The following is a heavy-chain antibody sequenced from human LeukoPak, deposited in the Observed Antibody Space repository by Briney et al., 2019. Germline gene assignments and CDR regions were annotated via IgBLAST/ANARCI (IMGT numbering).Heavy chain of an antibody. CDR1: GGSISSYY. V-gene: IGHV4-59*01. D-gene: IGHD2-21*01. CDR2: IYYSGST. J-gene: IGHJ4*02. Sequence: PSETLSLTCTVSGGSISSYYWSWIRQPPGKGLEWIGYIYYSGSTNYNPSLKSRVTISVDTSKNQFSLKLSSVTAADTAVYYCARAIDRLWVFDYWGQGTLVTVSS. CDR3: ARAIDRLWVFDY.